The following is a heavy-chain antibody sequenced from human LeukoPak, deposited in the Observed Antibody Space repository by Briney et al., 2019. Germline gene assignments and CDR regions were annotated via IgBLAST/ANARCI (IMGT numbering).Heavy chain of an antibody. J-gene: IGHJ5*02. CDR1: GFTFSNVW. Sequence: GGSLRLSCAASGFTFSNVWMAWVRQAPGKGLEWVGRIRSKIDGGTTDYAAPVKGRFTISRDDSKNTLYLQMNSPKIEDTALYYCTTDLPPWGQGTLVTVSS. CDR3: TTDLPP. CDR2: IRSKIDGGTT. V-gene: IGHV3-15*01.